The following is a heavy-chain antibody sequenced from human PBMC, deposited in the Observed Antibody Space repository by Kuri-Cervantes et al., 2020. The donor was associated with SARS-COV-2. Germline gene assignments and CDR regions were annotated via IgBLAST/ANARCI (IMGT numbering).Heavy chain of an antibody. CDR3: ATGMVRGLIQSYYGMDV. J-gene: IGHJ6*02. CDR1: GYTFSDYY. Sequence: ASVKVSCKASGYTFSDYYMYWVRQAPGQGLEWMGWINPNSGGTNYAQKFQGWVTMTRDTSISTAYMELSRLRSDDTAVYYCATGMVRGLIQSYYGMDVWGQGTTVTVSS. D-gene: IGHD3-10*01. V-gene: IGHV1-2*04. CDR2: INPNSGGT.